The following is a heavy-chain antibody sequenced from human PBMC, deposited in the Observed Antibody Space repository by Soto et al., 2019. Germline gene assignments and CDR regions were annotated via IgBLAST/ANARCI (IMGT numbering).Heavy chain of an antibody. D-gene: IGHD6-19*01. Sequence: TLSLTCNMSGDSYSISTYSWSWIRQPPGKALQWIGFIYQSGVTSYNPSLASRVSISLDRSNNQCSLKLKSVTAADTAVYFCAGMPYTCGLRFDPWGPGTLGTVS. V-gene: IGHV4-30-2*01. CDR2: IYQSGVT. J-gene: IGHJ5*02. CDR1: GDSYSISTYS. CDR3: AGMPYTCGLRFDP.